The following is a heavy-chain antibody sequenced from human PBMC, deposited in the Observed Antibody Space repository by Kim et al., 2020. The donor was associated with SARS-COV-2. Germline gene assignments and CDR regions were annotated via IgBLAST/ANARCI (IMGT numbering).Heavy chain of an antibody. Sequence: SETLSLTCTVSGGSISSYYWSWIRQPPGKGLEWIGYIYYSGSTNYNPSLKSRVTISVDTSKNQFSLKLSSVTAADTAVYYCARRGSIAAAGTPDFDLWGRGTLVTVSS. CDR3: ARRGSIAAAGTPDFDL. V-gene: IGHV4-59*01. CDR1: GGSISSYY. CDR2: IYYSGST. D-gene: IGHD6-13*01. J-gene: IGHJ2*01.